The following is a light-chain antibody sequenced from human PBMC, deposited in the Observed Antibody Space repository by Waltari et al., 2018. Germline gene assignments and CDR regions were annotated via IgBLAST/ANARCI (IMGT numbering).Light chain of an antibody. Sequence: QSALTQPPSASGSPGQSVTISCTGTSTDIGVYNYVSWYQQHPGKAPKPLIYEVSGRPSGVPVRFSGSKSGITASLTVFVLTTEDEADYYCASFAGSNTLFGGGTKLTVL. CDR1: STDIGVYNY. CDR2: EVS. V-gene: IGLV2-8*01. CDR3: ASFAGSNTL. J-gene: IGLJ2*01.